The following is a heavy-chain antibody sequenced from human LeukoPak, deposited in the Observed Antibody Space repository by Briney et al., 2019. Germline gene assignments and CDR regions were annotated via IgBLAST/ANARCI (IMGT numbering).Heavy chain of an antibody. Sequence: GASVKVSCKASGYTLTSYDINWVRQATGQGLEWMGWMNPNSGNTGYAQKFQGRVTITRNTSISTAYMELSSLRSEDTAVYYCARGPTRYYYYYMDVWGKGTTVTVSS. CDR2: MNPNSGNT. CDR1: GYTLTSYD. J-gene: IGHJ6*03. V-gene: IGHV1-8*03. CDR3: ARGPTRYYYYYMDV.